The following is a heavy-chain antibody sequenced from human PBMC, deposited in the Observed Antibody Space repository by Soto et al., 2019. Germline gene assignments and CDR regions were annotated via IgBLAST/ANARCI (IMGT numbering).Heavy chain of an antibody. CDR3: ARVPEAGSAAGPHFDY. V-gene: IGHV1-18*01. CDR1: GYTFTSYG. CDR2: ISAYNGNT. D-gene: IGHD6-13*01. Sequence: GASVKVSCKASGYTFTSYGISWVRQAPGQGLEWMGWISAYNGNTNYAQKLQGRVTMTTDTSTSTAYMELRSLRSDDTAVYYCARVPEAGSAAGPHFDYWGQGTLVTVS. J-gene: IGHJ4*02.